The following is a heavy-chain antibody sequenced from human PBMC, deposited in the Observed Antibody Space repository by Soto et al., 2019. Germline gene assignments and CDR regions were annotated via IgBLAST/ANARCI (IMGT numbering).Heavy chain of an antibody. CDR1: EIRSGAKG. CDR2: INPILDST. CDR3: ATMKRARLDS. J-gene: IGHJ4*02. Sequence: QEQVVQSGPAMKEPGSSVKVSCRAPEIRSGAKGLSWFGKAPGQGLEWVGMINPILDSTHYAQNLQGRVSLSVDKSRDTAYLEVTSLRLEDTAIYFCATMKRARLDSWGRGTVVTVSS. V-gene: IGHV1-69*09. D-gene: IGHD6-25*01.